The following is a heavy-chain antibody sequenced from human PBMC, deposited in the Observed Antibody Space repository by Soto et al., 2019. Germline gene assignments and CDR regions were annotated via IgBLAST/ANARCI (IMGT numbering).Heavy chain of an antibody. Sequence: QVQLQESGPGLVKPSETLSLTCTVSGGSISSYYWSWIRQPPGKGLEWIGYIYYGSTNYNPSLKSRVTISVDTSKNQFSLKLSSVTAADTAVYYCARGDTTMVYYFDYWGQGTLVTVSS. V-gene: IGHV4-59*01. D-gene: IGHD5-18*01. CDR3: ARGDTTMVYYFDY. J-gene: IGHJ4*02. CDR1: GGSISSYY. CDR2: IYYGST.